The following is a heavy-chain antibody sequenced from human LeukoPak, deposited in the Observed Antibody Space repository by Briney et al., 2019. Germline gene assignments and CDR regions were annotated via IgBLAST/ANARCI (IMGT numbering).Heavy chain of an antibody. CDR1: GFTFSSYS. D-gene: IGHD3-10*01. CDR3: AKVRPLMYYYGSGIAT. V-gene: IGHV3-21*01. J-gene: IGHJ5*02. Sequence: GGSLRLSCAASGFTFSSYSMNWVRQAPGKGLEWVSSISSSSSYIYYADSVKGRFTISRDNSKNTLYLQMNSLRAEDTAVYYCAKVRPLMYYYGSGIATWGQGTLVTVSS. CDR2: ISSSSSYI.